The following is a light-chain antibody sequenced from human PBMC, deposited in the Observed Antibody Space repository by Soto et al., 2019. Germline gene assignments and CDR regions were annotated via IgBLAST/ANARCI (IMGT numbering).Light chain of an antibody. CDR1: QSISSW. V-gene: IGKV1-5*03. CDR2: KAS. Sequence: DIQMTQSPSTLSASVGDRVTITCRASQSISSWLAWYQQKPGKAPKLLIYKASSLESGVPSRFSGSGSGTEFTLTISSLQPDDFATYYCQQYNTYSQTFGRGTTVEIK. J-gene: IGKJ1*01. CDR3: QQYNTYSQT.